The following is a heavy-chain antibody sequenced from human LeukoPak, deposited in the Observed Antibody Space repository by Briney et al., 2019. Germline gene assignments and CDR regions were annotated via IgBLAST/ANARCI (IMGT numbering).Heavy chain of an antibody. V-gene: IGHV3-23*01. CDR2: ISGSGGST. D-gene: IGHD3-10*01. CDR1: GFTFSSYA. J-gene: IGHJ4*02. Sequence: GGSLRLSCAASGFTFSSYAMSWVRQAPGKGLEWVSAISGSGGSTYYADSVKGRFTISRDNSKNTLYLQMNSLRAEDTAVYYCAKHEAYGSGRGPFDYWDQGTLVTVSS. CDR3: AKHEAYGSGRGPFDY.